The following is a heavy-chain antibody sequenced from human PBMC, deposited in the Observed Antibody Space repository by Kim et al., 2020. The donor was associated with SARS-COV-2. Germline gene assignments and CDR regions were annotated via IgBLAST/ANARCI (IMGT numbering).Heavy chain of an antibody. J-gene: IGHJ6*02. CDR3: ATIQVTTAVFYYYGMDV. V-gene: IGHV3-11*06. Sequence: KGRFTISRDNAKNSLYLQMNSLRAEDTAVYYCATIQVTTAVFYYYGMDVWGQGTTVTVSS. D-gene: IGHD4-17*01.